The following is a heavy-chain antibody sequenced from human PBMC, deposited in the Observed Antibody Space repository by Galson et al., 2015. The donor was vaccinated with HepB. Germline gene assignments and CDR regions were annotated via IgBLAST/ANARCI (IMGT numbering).Heavy chain of an antibody. CDR1: GFTFSSCS. CDR2: ISSSSSYI. Sequence: SLRLSCAASGFTFSSCSMNWVRQAPGKGLEWVSSISSSSSYIYYADSVKGRFTISRDNAKNSLYLQMNSLRAEDTAVYYCARDVTAAELTEYFQHWVQGTLVTVSS. CDR3: ARDVTAAELTEYFQH. J-gene: IGHJ1*01. V-gene: IGHV3-21*01. D-gene: IGHD6-13*01.